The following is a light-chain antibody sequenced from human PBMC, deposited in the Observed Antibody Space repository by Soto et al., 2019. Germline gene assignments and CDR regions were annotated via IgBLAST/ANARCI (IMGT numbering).Light chain of an antibody. CDR2: AVS. V-gene: IGLV2-14*01. CDR1: SSDVAGYNY. CDR3: SSYTSSSPPI. Sequence: QSVLTQPASVSGSPGQSITISCTGTSSDVAGYNYVSWYQQHPGKAPKLMIDAVSNRPSGVSNRFSGSKSGNTASLNISGLQAEDEADYYCSSYTSSSPPIFGGGTKVTAL. J-gene: IGLJ2*01.